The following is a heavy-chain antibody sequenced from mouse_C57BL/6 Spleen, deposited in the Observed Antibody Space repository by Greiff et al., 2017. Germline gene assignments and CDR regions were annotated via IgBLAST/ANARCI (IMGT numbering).Heavy chain of an antibody. J-gene: IGHJ4*01. V-gene: IGHV1-52*01. CDR3: ARGDDYDVRYAMDY. CDR2: IDPSDSET. D-gene: IGHD2-4*01. Sequence: QVQLQQPGAELVRPGSSVKLSCKASGYTFTSYWMHWVKQRPIQGLEWIGNIDPSDSETHYNQKFKDKATLTVDKSSSTAYMQLSSLTSEDSAVYYCARGDDYDVRYAMDYWGQGTSVTVSS. CDR1: GYTFTSYW.